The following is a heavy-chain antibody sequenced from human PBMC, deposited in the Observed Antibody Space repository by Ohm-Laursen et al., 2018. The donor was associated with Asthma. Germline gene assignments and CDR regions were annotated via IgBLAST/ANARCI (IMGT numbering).Heavy chain of an antibody. CDR3: AREDFDWPPGYCDY. D-gene: IGHD3-9*01. Sequence: TLSLTCTVSGGSISNGSYYWSWIRQHPGKGLEWIGYIHYSGSTYYNPSLKSRVTISIDTSKNQFSLKLSSVTAADTAVYYCAREDFDWPPGYCDYWGQGTLVTVSS. CDR2: IHYSGST. V-gene: IGHV4-31*03. CDR1: GGSISNGSYY. J-gene: IGHJ4*02.